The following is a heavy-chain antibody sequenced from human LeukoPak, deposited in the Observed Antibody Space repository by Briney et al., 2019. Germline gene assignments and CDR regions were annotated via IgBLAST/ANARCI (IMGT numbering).Heavy chain of an antibody. CDR3: ARAYGGTLDY. D-gene: IGHD4/OR15-4a*01. Sequence: SVKVSCKGSGGTFIIYAISWVRQAPGQGLEWMGGIIPIFGTANYAQKFQGRVTITADESTSTAYMELSSLRSEDTAVYYCARAYGGTLDYWGQGTLVTVSS. CDR1: GGTFIIYA. CDR2: IIPIFGTA. V-gene: IGHV1-69*13. J-gene: IGHJ4*02.